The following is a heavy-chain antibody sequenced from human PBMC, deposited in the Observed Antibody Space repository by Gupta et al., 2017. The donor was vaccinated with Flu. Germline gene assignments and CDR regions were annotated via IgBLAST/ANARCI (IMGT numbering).Heavy chain of an antibody. D-gene: IGHD3-3*01. CDR2: INPNSGDT. Sequence: RQAPGQGLEWMGRINPNSGDTKYGQKFQVRVTMARDTSISTAYMELSRLTYDDTAVYYCARELNDFWSGQGYWGQGTLVTVSS. CDR3: ARELNDFWSGQGY. V-gene: IGHV1-2*06. J-gene: IGHJ4*02.